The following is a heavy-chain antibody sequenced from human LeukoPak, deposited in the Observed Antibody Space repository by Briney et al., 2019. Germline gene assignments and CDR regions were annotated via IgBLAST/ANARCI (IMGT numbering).Heavy chain of an antibody. CDR2: INIGRGDS. Sequence: ASVKVSCKASGYTFTSYTIHWVRQAPGQSLEWMGWINIGRGDSKCSQEFQGRVTLTRDTSATTAYLEVSSLRPEDMAVHYCARERGIRDAFDFWGQGTMVTVSS. CDR1: GYTFTSYT. CDR3: ARERGIRDAFDF. J-gene: IGHJ3*01. D-gene: IGHD1-14*01. V-gene: IGHV1-3*03.